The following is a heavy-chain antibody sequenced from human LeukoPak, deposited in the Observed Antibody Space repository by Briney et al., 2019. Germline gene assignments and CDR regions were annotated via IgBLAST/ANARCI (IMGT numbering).Heavy chain of an antibody. CDR3: ARYIRSGDYYMDV. CDR1: GGSISSHY. CDR2: TYYSGST. Sequence: PSETLSLTCTVSGGSISSHYWSWIRQPPGKGLEWIGYTYYSGSTNYNPSLKSRVTISVDTSKNQISLILSSVTAADAAVYYCARYIRSGDYYMDVWGKGTTVTVSS. V-gene: IGHV4-59*11. D-gene: IGHD4-17*01. J-gene: IGHJ6*03.